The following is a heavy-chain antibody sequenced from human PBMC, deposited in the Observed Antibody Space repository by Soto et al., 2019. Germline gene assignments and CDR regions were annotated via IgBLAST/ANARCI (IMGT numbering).Heavy chain of an antibody. CDR3: AREGVAPYYYYGMDV. V-gene: IGHV1-18*01. CDR2: ISTYNGDT. Sequence: ASVKVSCKASGYTFTRSCISWVRQAPGQGLEWMGWISTYNGDTNYAQTFQGRVTMTTDTSTSTVHMEVRSLRSDDTAVYYCAREGVAPYYYYGMDVWSQGTPVTVSS. CDR1: GYTFTRSC. J-gene: IGHJ6*02. D-gene: IGHD5-12*01.